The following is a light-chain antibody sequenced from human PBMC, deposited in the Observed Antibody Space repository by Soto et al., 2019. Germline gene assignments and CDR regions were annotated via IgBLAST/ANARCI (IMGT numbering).Light chain of an antibody. J-gene: IGLJ2*01. CDR3: GTWDSSLSAV. CDR2: DNN. CDR1: SSNIGSNY. Sequence: QSVLTQPPSGSAAPGQTVTISCSGSSSNIGSNYVSWYQHLPGTAPKLLIYDNNKRPSGIPDRFSGSQSGTSATLGITGLQTGDEADYYCGTWDSSLSAVLGGGTKLTVL. V-gene: IGLV1-51*01.